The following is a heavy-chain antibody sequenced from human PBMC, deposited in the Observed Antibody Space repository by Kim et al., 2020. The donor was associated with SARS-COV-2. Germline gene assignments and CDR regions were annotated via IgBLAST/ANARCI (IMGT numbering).Heavy chain of an antibody. Sequence: GGSLRLSCAASGFTFSSYAMHWVRQAPGKGLEWVAVISYDGSNKYYADSVKGRFTISRDNSKNTLYLQMNSLRAEDTAVYYCASIYYDILTGYSPFDYWGQGTLVTVSS. D-gene: IGHD3-9*01. V-gene: IGHV3-30*04. CDR3: ASIYYDILTGYSPFDY. CDR1: GFTFSSYA. J-gene: IGHJ4*02. CDR2: ISYDGSNK.